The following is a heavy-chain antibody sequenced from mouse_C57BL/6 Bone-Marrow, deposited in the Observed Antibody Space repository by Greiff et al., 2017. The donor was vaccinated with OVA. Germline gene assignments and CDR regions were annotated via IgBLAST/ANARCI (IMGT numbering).Heavy chain of an antibody. CDR1: GYTFTSYW. J-gene: IGHJ3*01. Sequence: QVQLQQPGAELVKPGASVKLSCKASGYTFTSYWLQWVKQRPGQGLEWIGEIDPSDSSTNYNQKFKGKATLTVDTSSITAYMQLSSLTSEDSAVYYCARSGPFAYWGQGTLVTVSA. CDR3: ARSGPFAY. D-gene: IGHD3-1*01. CDR2: IDPSDSST. V-gene: IGHV1-50*01.